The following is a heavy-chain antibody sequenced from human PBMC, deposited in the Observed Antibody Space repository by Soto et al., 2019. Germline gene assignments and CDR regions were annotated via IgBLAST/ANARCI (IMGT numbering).Heavy chain of an antibody. J-gene: IGHJ6*02. CDR1: GFTFSSYS. V-gene: IGHV3-21*01. Sequence: EVQLVESGGGLVKPGGSLRLSCAASGFTFSSYSMNWVRQAPGKGLEWVSSISSSSSYIYYADSVKGRFTISRDNAKNALYLQMNSLRAEDTAVYYCARAGYYYYGMDVWGQGTTVTVSS. CDR3: ARAGYYYYGMDV. CDR2: ISSSSSYI.